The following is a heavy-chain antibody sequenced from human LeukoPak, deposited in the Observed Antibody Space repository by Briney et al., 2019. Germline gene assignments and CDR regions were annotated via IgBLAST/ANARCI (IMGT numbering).Heavy chain of an antibody. V-gene: IGHV4-39*01. Sequence: SETLSLTCTVSGAPITTSNHYWGWIRQTPGKTLEWIANIYYSGHTLYNPSLKSRALISVDTSSNQFSLRLTSVAAADTAVYYCAAPSGPTYYSPVDFWGQGTSVSVSS. J-gene: IGHJ4*02. CDR3: AAPSGPTYYSPVDF. CDR1: GAPITTSNHY. CDR2: IYYSGHT. D-gene: IGHD1-26*01.